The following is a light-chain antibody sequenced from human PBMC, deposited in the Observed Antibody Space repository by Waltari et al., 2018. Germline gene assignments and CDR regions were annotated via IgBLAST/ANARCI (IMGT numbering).Light chain of an antibody. CDR3: CSFAGRSWL. CDR2: ETT. J-gene: IGLJ3*02. CDR1: SSDIGLYDL. V-gene: IGLV2-23*01. Sequence: QSALTQPASVSASLGQSLTISCTGTSSDIGLYDLISWYQQHPGKAPKLILHETTKLPSGVPNRVAGSKSGNTASLTISGLQAEDEAYYYCCSFAGRSWLFGGGTKLTVL.